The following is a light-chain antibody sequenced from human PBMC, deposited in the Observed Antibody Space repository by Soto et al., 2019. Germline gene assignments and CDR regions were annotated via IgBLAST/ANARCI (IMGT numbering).Light chain of an antibody. CDR1: RSIDSIY. CDR2: GTS. V-gene: IGKV3-20*01. CDR3: QQYVSPPRT. J-gene: IGKJ1*01. Sequence: EIVLTQSPGTLSLSPGERVTLSCKASRSIDSIYLAWYQQKPGQAPRLLIYGTSTRASGIPDRFSGGGPGTDFTLTISRLEPEDFAVYYCQQYVSPPRTFGQGTKVDIK.